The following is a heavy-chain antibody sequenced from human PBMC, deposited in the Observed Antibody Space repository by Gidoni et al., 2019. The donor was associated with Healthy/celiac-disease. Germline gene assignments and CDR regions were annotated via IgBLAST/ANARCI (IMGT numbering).Heavy chain of an antibody. CDR3: ARTNYDILTGREDY. V-gene: IGHV3-48*03. D-gene: IGHD3-9*01. Sequence: EVQLVESGGGLVQPGGSLRLSCAASGLSFSSYEMNWVRQAPGKGLEWVSYISSSGSTIYYADAVKGRFTISRDNAKNSLYLQMNSLRAEDTAVYYCARTNYDILTGREDYWGQGTLVTVSS. CDR2: ISSSGSTI. J-gene: IGHJ4*02. CDR1: GLSFSSYE.